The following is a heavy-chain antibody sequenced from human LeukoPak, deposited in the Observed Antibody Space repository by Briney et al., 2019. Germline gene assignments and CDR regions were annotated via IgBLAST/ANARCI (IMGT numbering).Heavy chain of an antibody. CDR1: GFTFSSYW. CDR2: IKQDGSEK. Sequence: GGSLRLSCAASGFTFSSYWMSWVRQAPGKGLEWVANIKQDGSEKYYVDSVKGRFTISRDNAKNSLYLQMNSLRAEDTAVYYCARDHRDRLRYFDWLLTSWDYWGQGTLVTVSS. V-gene: IGHV3-7*03. CDR3: ARDHRDRLRYFDWLLTSWDY. D-gene: IGHD3-9*01. J-gene: IGHJ4*02.